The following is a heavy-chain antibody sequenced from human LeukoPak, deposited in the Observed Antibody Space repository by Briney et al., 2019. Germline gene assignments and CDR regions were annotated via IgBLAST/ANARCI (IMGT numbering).Heavy chain of an antibody. D-gene: IGHD2-15*01. J-gene: IGHJ4*02. V-gene: IGHV4-30-2*01. Sequence: SETLSLTCAVSGGSISSGGYSWRWIRQPPGKGLEWIGYIYHSGSTYYNPSLKSRVTISVDRSKNQFSLKLSSVTAADTAVYYCARVYCSGGSCCFDYWGQGTLVTVSS. CDR1: GGSISSGGYS. CDR3: ARVYCSGGSCCFDY. CDR2: IYHSGST.